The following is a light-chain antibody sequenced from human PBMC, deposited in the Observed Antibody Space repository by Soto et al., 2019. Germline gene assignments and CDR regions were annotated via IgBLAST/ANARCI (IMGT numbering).Light chain of an antibody. CDR3: QQDEIITIT. V-gene: IGKV1-33*01. Sequence: QSPDPVGTSVRPRGSRICQASQDISNYLNWYQQKPGKAPKLLIFDAFSLETGVPSRFSGSGSGTDFTFTISSLQPEDIATYYCQQDEIITITSGQGTRLEI. J-gene: IGKJ5*01. CDR2: DAF. CDR1: QDISNY.